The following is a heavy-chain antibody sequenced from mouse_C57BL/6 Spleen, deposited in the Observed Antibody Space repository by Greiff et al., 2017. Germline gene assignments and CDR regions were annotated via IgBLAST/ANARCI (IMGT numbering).Heavy chain of an antibody. J-gene: IGHJ3*01. CDR3: ARPPPFAY. CDR2: ISSGSSTI. Sequence: EVHLVESGGGLVKPGGSLKLSCAASGFTFSDYGMHWVRQAPEKGLEWVAYISSGSSTIYYADTVKGRFTISRDNAKNTLFLQMTRLRSEDTAMYYCARPPPFAYWGQGTLVTVSA. V-gene: IGHV5-17*01. CDR1: GFTFSDYG.